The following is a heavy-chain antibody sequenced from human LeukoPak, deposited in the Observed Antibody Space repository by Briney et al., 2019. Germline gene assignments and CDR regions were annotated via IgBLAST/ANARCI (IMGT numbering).Heavy chain of an antibody. CDR3: ARYYYDSSGYAIYYYYMDV. Sequence: SETLSLTCTVSGGSISSSSYYWGWIRQPPGKGLEWIGTIYYSGSTYYNPSLKSRVTISVDTSKTQFSLKLSSVTAADTAVYYCARYYYDSSGYAIYYYYMDVWGKGTTVTISS. CDR1: GGSISSSSYY. D-gene: IGHD3-22*01. V-gene: IGHV4-39*01. CDR2: IYYSGST. J-gene: IGHJ6*03.